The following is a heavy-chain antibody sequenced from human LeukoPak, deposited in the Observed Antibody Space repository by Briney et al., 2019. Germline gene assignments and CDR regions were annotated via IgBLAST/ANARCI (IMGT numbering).Heavy chain of an antibody. CDR2: TYYRSKWYN. CDR3: ARGNPRYFDY. V-gene: IGHV6-1*01. Sequence: SQTLSLICAISGDTVSTNSATWNWIRQSPSRGLEWLGRTYYRSKWYNDSAVSVKSRIIINPDTSKNQFSLQLNSVPPEDTAVYYCARGNPRYFDYWGQGTLVTVSS. J-gene: IGHJ4*02. CDR1: GDTVSTNSAT.